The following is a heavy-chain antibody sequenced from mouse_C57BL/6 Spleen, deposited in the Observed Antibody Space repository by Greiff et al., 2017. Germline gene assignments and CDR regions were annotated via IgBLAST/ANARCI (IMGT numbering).Heavy chain of an antibody. CDR1: GYTFTSYW. J-gene: IGHJ2*01. V-gene: IGHV1-50*01. Sequence: QVQLKQPGAELVKPGASVKLSCKASGYTFTSYWMQWVKQRPGQGLEWIGEIDPSDSYNNYNQKFKGKATLTVDTSTSTAYMQLSSLTSEDSAVYYCARGSNWDDYWGQGTTLTVSS. CDR3: ARGSNWDDY. D-gene: IGHD4-1*01. CDR2: IDPSDSYN.